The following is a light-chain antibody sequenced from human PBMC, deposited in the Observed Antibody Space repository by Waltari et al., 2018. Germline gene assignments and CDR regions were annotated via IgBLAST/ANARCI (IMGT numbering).Light chain of an antibody. J-gene: IGLJ3*02. CDR1: SSNIRTGHE. CDR3: QSFDSNVRGGVV. V-gene: IGLV1-40*01. CDR2: GNN. Sequence: QSILTQPTSVSGAPGQRVTISCTGSSSNIRTGHEVNCYQAFPGTAPKLLIYGNNNRPSGVPDRFSGSKSGSSASLAINGFQAEDEADYYCQSFDSNVRGGVVFGGGTKVTVL.